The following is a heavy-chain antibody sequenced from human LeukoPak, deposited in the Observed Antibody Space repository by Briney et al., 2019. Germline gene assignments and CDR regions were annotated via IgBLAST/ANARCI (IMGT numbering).Heavy chain of an antibody. CDR1: GFTFDDYT. V-gene: IGHV3-43*01. J-gene: IGHJ4*02. Sequence: PGGSLRLSCAASGFTFDDYTMHWVRQAPGKGLEWVSLISWDGGSTYYADSVKGRFTISRDNSKNTLYLQMNSLRAEDTAVYYCAPRIENGYSSNWGQGTLVTVSS. CDR2: ISWDGGST. D-gene: IGHD6-19*01. CDR3: APRIENGYSSN.